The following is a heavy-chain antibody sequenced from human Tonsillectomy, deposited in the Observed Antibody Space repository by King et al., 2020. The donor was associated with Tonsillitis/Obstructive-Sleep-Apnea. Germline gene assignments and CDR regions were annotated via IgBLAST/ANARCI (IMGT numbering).Heavy chain of an antibody. Sequence: LQLQESGPGLVKPSETLSLTCTVSGGSISSSTYYWGWIRQPPGKGLEWSGNIYYSGSTYYNPSLKSRVTMSVDTSKNQFSLKLSSVTAADTAVYYCARLNYEFWSGYPYYFDSWGQGTLVTVSS. D-gene: IGHD3-3*01. CDR1: GGSISSSTYY. J-gene: IGHJ4*02. V-gene: IGHV4-39*01. CDR3: ARLNYEFWSGYPYYFDS. CDR2: IYYSGST.